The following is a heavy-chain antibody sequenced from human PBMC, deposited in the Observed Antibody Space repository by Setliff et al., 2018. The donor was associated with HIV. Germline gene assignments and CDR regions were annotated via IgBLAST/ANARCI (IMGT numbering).Heavy chain of an antibody. D-gene: IGHD4-17*01. CDR3: ARGALGPTVTSYYYYYMDV. CDR2: VFHTGST. V-gene: IGHV4-61*09. Sequence: PSETLSLTCSISGASISSGRYYWTWIRQPAGKGLEWIGHVFHTGSTNYNSSLKSRLTISTDTSKNQFHLNLSSVTATDTAVYYCARGALGPTVTSYYYYYMDVWGKGTTVTVSS. J-gene: IGHJ6*03. CDR1: GASISSGRYY.